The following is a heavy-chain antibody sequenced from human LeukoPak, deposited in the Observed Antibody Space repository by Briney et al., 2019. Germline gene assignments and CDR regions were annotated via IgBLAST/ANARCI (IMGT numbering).Heavy chain of an antibody. CDR3: ASSHKGAAVEDY. D-gene: IGHD6-13*01. CDR1: GYTFTGYY. J-gene: IGHJ4*02. V-gene: IGHV1-2*04. Sequence: ASVKVSCKASGYTFTGYYMHWVRQAPGQGLEWMGWINPNSGGTNYAQKFQGWVTMTRDTSISTAYMELSRLRSDDTAVYYCASSHKGAAVEDYWGQGTLVTVSS. CDR2: INPNSGGT.